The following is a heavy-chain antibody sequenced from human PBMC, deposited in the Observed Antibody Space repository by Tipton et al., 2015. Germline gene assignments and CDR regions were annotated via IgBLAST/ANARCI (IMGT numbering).Heavy chain of an antibody. CDR1: GGSISSGDYY. D-gene: IGHD5-12*01. CDR3: ASTAGVVATLDY. V-gene: IGHV4-31*03. J-gene: IGHJ4*02. Sequence: TLSLTCTVSGGSISSGDYYWSWLRQHPGKGLEWIGDIYYSGSTYYNPSLKSRVTISVDTSKNQFSLKLSSVTAADTAVYYCASTAGVVATLDYWGQGTLVTVSS. CDR2: IYYSGST.